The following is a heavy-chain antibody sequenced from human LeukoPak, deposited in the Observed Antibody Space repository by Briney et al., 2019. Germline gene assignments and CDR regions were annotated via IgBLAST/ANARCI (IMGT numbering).Heavy chain of an antibody. CDR2: IYTGGST. CDR1: GGSISSGDYY. CDR3: ASSILIDYYSYFYYMDV. D-gene: IGHD3-9*01. V-gene: IGHV4-61*02. J-gene: IGHJ6*03. Sequence: SQTLSLTCTVSGGSISSGDYYWSWIRQPAGKALQWIGRIYTGGSTNYNPSLKSRVTISVDTSRNQFSLNLSSVTAADTAVYYCASSILIDYYSYFYYMDVWGKGTTVTISS.